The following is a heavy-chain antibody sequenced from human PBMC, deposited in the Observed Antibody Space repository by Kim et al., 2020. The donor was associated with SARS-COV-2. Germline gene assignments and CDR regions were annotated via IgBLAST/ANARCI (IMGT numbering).Heavy chain of an antibody. V-gene: IGHV4-31*03. CDR2: IYYSGST. Sequence: SETLSLTCTVSGGSISSGGYYWSWIRQHPGKGLEWIGYIYYSGSTYYNPSLKSRVTISVDTSKNQFSLKLSSVTAADTALYYCARAVGXXICXVVIVNWXXXWGQGTLXTXSS. CDR3: ARAVGXXICXVVIVNWXXX. CDR1: GGSISSGGYY. J-gene: IGHJ5*02. D-gene: IGHD3-3*01.